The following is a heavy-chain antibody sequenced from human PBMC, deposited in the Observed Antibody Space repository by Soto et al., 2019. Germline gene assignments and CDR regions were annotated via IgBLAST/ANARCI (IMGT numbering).Heavy chain of an antibody. CDR1: GGTFSSYA. D-gene: IGHD3-16*02. Sequence: QVQLVQSGAEVKKPGSSVKVSCKASGGTFSSYAISWVRQAPGQGLEWMGGIIPIFGTANYAQKFQGRVTMTADESTSTAYRELSSLRSEDTAVYYCARLDPPRRYEYNWFDPWGQGTLVTVSS. CDR2: IIPIFGTA. V-gene: IGHV1-69*01. CDR3: ARLDPPRRYEYNWFDP. J-gene: IGHJ5*02.